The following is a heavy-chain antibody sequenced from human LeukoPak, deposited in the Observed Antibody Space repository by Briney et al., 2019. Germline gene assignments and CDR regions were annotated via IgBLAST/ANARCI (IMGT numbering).Heavy chain of an antibody. D-gene: IGHD3-22*01. CDR2: IYHSGST. J-gene: IGHJ2*01. Sequence: SETLSLTCTVSGGSISSGGYYWSWIRQPPGKGLEWIGYIYHSGSTYYNPSLKSRVTMSVDSSKNQFSLKLSSVTAADTAVYYCASLVYYDSSGYAWYFDLWGRGTLVTVSS. CDR1: GGSISSGGYY. V-gene: IGHV4-61*08. CDR3: ASLVYYDSSGYAWYFDL.